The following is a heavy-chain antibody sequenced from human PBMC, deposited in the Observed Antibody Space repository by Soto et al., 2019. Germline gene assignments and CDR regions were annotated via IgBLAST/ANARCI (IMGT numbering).Heavy chain of an antibody. CDR3: ATEGRSGWYDY. J-gene: IGHJ4*02. CDR1: GFTFTDYS. D-gene: IGHD6-19*01. CDR2: IDIGNANR. V-gene: IGHV1-3*04. Sequence: DHLVQSGPEVKRPGASVRISCKTSGFTFTDYSLHWVRHAPGQGLEWMGRIDIGNANRKYSQDLQGRVTITSDTSASTAYMDLNSLKFEDTAVYYCATEGRSGWYDYWGQGTLVTVSS.